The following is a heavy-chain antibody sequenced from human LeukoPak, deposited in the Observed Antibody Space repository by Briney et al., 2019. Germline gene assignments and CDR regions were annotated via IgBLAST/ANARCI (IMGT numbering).Heavy chain of an antibody. J-gene: IGHJ1*01. Sequence: ASVKVSCKASGGTFSFYTLNWVRQAPGQGLEWMGEIVPKFGSTNYAQKFHDRLSITTDESTTTAYMELSSLRSEDTALYFCARDNLAPSGVKYFHLWGPGTLVTVSS. CDR2: IVPKFGST. CDR3: ARDNLAPSGVKYFHL. CDR1: GGTFSFYT. D-gene: IGHD3-16*02. V-gene: IGHV1-69*05.